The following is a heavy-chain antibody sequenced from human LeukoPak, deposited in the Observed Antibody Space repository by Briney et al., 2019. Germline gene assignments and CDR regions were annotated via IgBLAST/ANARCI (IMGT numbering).Heavy chain of an antibody. CDR3: VTRVKSTGDY. CDR2: IKTKTDGGTT. D-gene: IGHD1-1*01. V-gene: IGHV3-15*01. CDR1: GFTFSNYA. Sequence: PGGSLRLSCATSGFTFSNYAVNWVRQAPGKGLEWIGRIKTKTDGGTTEYAAPVKGRFTISRDDSKNTVYLQMNSLKTEDTALYYCVTRVKSTGDYWGQGTLVTVSS. J-gene: IGHJ4*02.